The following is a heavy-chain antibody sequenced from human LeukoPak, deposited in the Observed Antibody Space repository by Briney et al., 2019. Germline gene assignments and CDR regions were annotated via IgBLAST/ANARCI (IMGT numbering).Heavy chain of an antibody. CDR1: GGSISSGSYY. D-gene: IGHD2-2*02. J-gene: IGHJ6*03. CDR2: IYTSGST. CDR3: XXXMGFXXVXAAINYYMXX. Sequence: SETLSLTCTVSGGSISSGSYYWSWIRQPAGKGLEWIGRIYTSGSTNYNPSLKSRVTISVDTSKNQFSLKLSSVTAADTAVYYXXXXMGFXXVXAAINYYMXXXGKXTXVTXXS. V-gene: IGHV4-61*02.